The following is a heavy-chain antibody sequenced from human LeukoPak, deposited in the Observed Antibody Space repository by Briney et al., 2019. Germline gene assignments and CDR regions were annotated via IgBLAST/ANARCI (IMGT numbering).Heavy chain of an antibody. CDR1: GGSFSGYY. CDR3: ARTPFSITGTTYYYYGMDV. CDR2: INHSGGT. Sequence: SGTLSLTCAVYGGSFSGYYWSWIRQPPGKGLEWIGEINHSGGTNYNPSLKSRVTISVDTSKNQFSLKLSSVTAADTAVYYCARTPFSITGTTYYYYGMDVWGQGTTVTVSS. V-gene: IGHV4-34*01. J-gene: IGHJ6*02. D-gene: IGHD1-7*01.